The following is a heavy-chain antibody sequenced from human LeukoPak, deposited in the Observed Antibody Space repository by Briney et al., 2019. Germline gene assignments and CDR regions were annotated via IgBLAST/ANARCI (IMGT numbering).Heavy chain of an antibody. D-gene: IGHD2-8*02. CDR3: AKEEPTHTGGLDY. Sequence: GGSLRLSCAASGFTFSTYAMHWVRQAPGKGLEWVAVISYDGNNKYYADSVKGRFTISRDNSKNTMYLQMNSLRAEDTAVYYCAKEEPTHTGGLDYWGQGTLVTVSS. J-gene: IGHJ4*02. CDR2: ISYDGNNK. V-gene: IGHV3-30*04. CDR1: GFTFSTYA.